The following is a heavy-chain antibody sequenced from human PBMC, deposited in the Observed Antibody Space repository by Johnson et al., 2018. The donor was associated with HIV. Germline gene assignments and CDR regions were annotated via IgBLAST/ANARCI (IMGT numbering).Heavy chain of an antibody. J-gene: IGHJ3*02. CDR2: IKEDGSED. Sequence: VQLVESGGGLVQPGGSLRLSCAASGFIFSNYWMSWVRQAPGRGLEWLANIKEDGSEDYYVDSLKGRFTISRDNARNSLYLQMDSLRPGDSAVYYCAGDGVYSSPHDAFDIWGQGTMVTVSP. V-gene: IGHV3-7*05. CDR3: AGDGVYSSPHDAFDI. D-gene: IGHD6-13*01. CDR1: GFIFSNYW.